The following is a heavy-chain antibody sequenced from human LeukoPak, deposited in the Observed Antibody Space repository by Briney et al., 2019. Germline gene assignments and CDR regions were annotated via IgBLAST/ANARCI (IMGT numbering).Heavy chain of an antibody. CDR3: ARGFRVGLGITGTTYWFDP. Sequence: ASVKVSCKASGYTFTSYGISWVRQAPGQGLEWMGWISAYNGNTNYAQKLQGRVTMTTDTSTSTAYMELRSLRSDDTAVYYCARGFRVGLGITGTTYWFDPWGQGTLVTVSS. J-gene: IGHJ5*02. CDR1: GYTFTSYG. D-gene: IGHD1-7*01. V-gene: IGHV1-18*01. CDR2: ISAYNGNT.